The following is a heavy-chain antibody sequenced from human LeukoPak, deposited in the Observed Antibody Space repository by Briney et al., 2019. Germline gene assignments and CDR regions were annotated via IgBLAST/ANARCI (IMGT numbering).Heavy chain of an antibody. Sequence: ASVKVSCKASGYTFTSYGISWVRQAPGQGLEWMGWISAYNGNTNYAQKLQGRVTMTTDASTSTAYMELRSLRSDDTAVYYCARVADPYSGSYFDYWGQGTLVTVSS. CDR3: ARVADPYSGSYFDY. D-gene: IGHD1-26*01. CDR1: GYTFTSYG. V-gene: IGHV1-18*01. CDR2: ISAYNGNT. J-gene: IGHJ4*02.